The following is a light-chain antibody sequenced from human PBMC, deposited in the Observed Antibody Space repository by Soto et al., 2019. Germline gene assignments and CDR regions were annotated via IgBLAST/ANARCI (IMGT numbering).Light chain of an antibody. CDR1: QDIRKY. J-gene: IGKJ3*01. CDR3: QHYDHLPPFT. Sequence: DIQMTQSPSSLSASVGDRVTITCQASQDIRKYLSWYQQKPGKAPKLLIYGASYLETGVPSRFSGSGYGTDFTFTISCLQPGDIATYYCQHYDHLPPFTFGPGTKVAIK. V-gene: IGKV1-33*01. CDR2: GAS.